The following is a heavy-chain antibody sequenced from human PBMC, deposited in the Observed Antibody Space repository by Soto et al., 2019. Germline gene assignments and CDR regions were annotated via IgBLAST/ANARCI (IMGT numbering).Heavy chain of an antibody. V-gene: IGHV1-8*01. D-gene: IGHD7-27*01. CDR3: ARVPAKPLTQAPRILRFDY. CDR1: GYTFTSYD. Sequence: ASVKVSCKASGYTFTSYDINWVRQATGQGLEWMGWMNPNSGNTGYAQKFQGRVTMTRNTSISTAYMELSSLRSEDTAVYYCARVPAKPLTQAPRILRFDYWGQGTLVTVSS. J-gene: IGHJ4*02. CDR2: MNPNSGNT.